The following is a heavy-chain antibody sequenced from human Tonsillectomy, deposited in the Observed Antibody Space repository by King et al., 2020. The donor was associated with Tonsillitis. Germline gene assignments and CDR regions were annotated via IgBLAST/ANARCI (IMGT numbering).Heavy chain of an antibody. CDR3: ARDPSSGWPNYFDY. CDR1: GGSISSYF. Sequence: QLQESGPGLVKPSETLSLTCTVSGGSISSYFWNWVRLSPGKGLEWIGYIYYSGSTNYNPSLKSRVTISLDTSKNQFSLKLSSVTAADTAVYFCARDPSSGWPNYFDYWGQGTLVTVSS. CDR2: IYYSGST. V-gene: IGHV4-59*12. D-gene: IGHD6-19*01. J-gene: IGHJ4*02.